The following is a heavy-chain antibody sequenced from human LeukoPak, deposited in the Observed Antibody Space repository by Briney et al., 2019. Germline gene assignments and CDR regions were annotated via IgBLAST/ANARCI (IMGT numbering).Heavy chain of an antibody. CDR3: ARSGDPGYNWNYVGPFRTHMDV. D-gene: IGHD1-7*01. CDR2: IIPIFGTA. J-gene: IGHJ6*03. CDR1: GYTFTSYG. V-gene: IGHV1-69*05. Sequence: SVKVSCKASGYTFTSYGISWVRQAPGQGLEWMGGIIPIFGTANYAQKFQGRVTITTDESTSTAYMELSSLRSEDTAVYYCARSGDPGYNWNYVGPFRTHMDVWGKGTTVTVSS.